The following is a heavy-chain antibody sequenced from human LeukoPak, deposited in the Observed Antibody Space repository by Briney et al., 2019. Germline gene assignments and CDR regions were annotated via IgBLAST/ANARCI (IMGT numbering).Heavy chain of an antibody. CDR1: GGSISSYY. CDR3: ARGGYDYGDHYFDY. V-gene: IGHV4-59*08. Sequence: SETLSLTCTVSGGSISSYYRSWIRQPPGKGLEWIGYIYYSGSTNYNPSLKSRVTISVDTSKNQFSLKLSSVTAADTAVYYCARGGYDYGDHYFDYWGQGTLVTVSS. CDR2: IYYSGST. D-gene: IGHD4-17*01. J-gene: IGHJ4*02.